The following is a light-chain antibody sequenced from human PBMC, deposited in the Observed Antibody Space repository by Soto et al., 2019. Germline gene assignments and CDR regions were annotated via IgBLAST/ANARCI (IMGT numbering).Light chain of an antibody. CDR2: TAS. J-gene: IGKJ2*01. CDR1: EGISNF. Sequence: IHLTQSPSFLSASVGDRVTITCRASEGISNFLAWYQQKPGKAPELLIYTASTLRSGVPSRFSGSGSGTEFTLTISSLQPEDFATFSCQQLHTYPYTFGQGTRLDI. V-gene: IGKV1-9*01. CDR3: QQLHTYPYT.